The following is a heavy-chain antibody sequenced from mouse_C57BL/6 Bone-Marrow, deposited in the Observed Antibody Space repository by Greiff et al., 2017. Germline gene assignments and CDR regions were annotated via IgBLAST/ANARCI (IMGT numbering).Heavy chain of an antibody. J-gene: IGHJ4*01. D-gene: IGHD2-1*01. CDR3: ARLIYYGNYGDYAMDY. CDR1: GFTFSDYY. V-gene: IGHV5-16*01. Sequence: EVKLMESEGGLVQPGSSMKLSCTASGFTFSDYYMAWVRQVPEKGLEWVANINYDGSSTYYLDSLKSRFIISRDNAKNILYLQMSSLKSEDTATYYCARLIYYGNYGDYAMDYWGQGTSVTVSS. CDR2: INYDGSST.